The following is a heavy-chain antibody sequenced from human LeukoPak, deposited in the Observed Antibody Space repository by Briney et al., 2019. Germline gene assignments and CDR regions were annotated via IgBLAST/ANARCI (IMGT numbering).Heavy chain of an antibody. D-gene: IGHD1-7*01. CDR3: AATRWEYNWNYSFDY. Sequence: SVKVSCKSSGFTFTSSAMQGVRQARGQRLEWIGWIVFGSGNTNYAQKFQERVTITRDMSTSTAYMELSSLRSEDTAVYYCAATRWEYNWNYSFDYWGQGTLVTVSS. V-gene: IGHV1-58*02. J-gene: IGHJ4*02. CDR2: IVFGSGNT. CDR1: GFTFTSSA.